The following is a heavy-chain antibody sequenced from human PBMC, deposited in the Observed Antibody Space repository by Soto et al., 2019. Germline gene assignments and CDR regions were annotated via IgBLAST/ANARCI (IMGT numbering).Heavy chain of an antibody. J-gene: IGHJ5*02. V-gene: IGHV4-59*01. CDR1: GGSISSYY. CDR2: IYYSGST. CDR3: ARGIAVAGGGVFWFDP. D-gene: IGHD6-19*01. Sequence: KPSETLSLTCTVSGGSISSYYWSWIRQPPGKGLEWIGYIYYSGSTNYNPSLKSRVTISVDTSKNQFSLKLSSVTAADTAVYYCARGIAVAGGGVFWFDPWGQGTLVTVSP.